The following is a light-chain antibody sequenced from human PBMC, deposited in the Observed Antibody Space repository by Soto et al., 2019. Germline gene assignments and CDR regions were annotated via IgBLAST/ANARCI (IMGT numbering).Light chain of an antibody. CDR1: QSVSSS. CDR3: QQYNNWWT. J-gene: IGKJ1*01. CDR2: GAS. V-gene: IGKV3-15*01. Sequence: EVVMTQSPATLSMSPGERATLSCRASQSVSSSLAWYQQKPGQAPRLLIYGASTRATGIPDRFSGSGSETEFALTTSSLQAADFAIYYCQQYNNWWTFGQGTKVEIK.